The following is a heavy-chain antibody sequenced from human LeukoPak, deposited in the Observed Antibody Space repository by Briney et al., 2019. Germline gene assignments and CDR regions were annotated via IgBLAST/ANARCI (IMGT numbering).Heavy chain of an antibody. J-gene: IGHJ3*02. CDR3: ARAGYCSGGSCYGDHAFDI. CDR1: GGTFSGYA. CDR2: IIPIFGTA. Sequence: SVKVSCKASGGTFSGYAISWVRQAPGQGLEWMGGIIPIFGTANYAQKFQGRVTITADKSTSTAYMELSSLRSEDTAVYYCARAGYCSGGSCYGDHAFDIWGQGTMVTVSS. V-gene: IGHV1-69*06. D-gene: IGHD2-15*01.